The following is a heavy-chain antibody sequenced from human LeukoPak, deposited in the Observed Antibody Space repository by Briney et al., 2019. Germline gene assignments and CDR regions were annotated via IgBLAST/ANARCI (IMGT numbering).Heavy chain of an antibody. J-gene: IGHJ4*02. D-gene: IGHD2-21*02. CDR1: GGSISSYY. Sequence: SETLSLTCTVSGGSISSYYWSWIRQPPGKGLEWIGYIYSSGSTNYNPSLKSRITISVDTSKNQFSLKLSSVTAADTAVYYCARYAYCGGHCWYYFDYWGQGSLVTVSS. CDR3: ARYAYCGGHCWYYFDY. V-gene: IGHV4-59*01. CDR2: IYSSGST.